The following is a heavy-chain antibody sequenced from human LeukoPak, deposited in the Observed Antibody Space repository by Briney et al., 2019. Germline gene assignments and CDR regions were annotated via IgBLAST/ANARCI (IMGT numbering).Heavy chain of an antibody. CDR2: ISYDGSNK. CDR3: ARGVSPRLNAFDI. V-gene: IGHV3-30*04. CDR1: GFTLSSYA. Sequence: GGSLRLSCAASGFTLSSYAMHWVRQAPGKGLEWVAVISYDGSNKYYADSVKGRFTISRDNSKNTLYLQMNSLRAEDTAVYYCARGVSPRLNAFDIWGQGTMVTVSS. J-gene: IGHJ3*02.